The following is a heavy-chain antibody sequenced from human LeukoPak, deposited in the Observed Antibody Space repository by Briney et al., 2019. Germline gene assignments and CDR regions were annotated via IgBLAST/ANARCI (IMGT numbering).Heavy chain of an antibody. J-gene: IGHJ4*02. Sequence: ASVKVSCKTSGYTFSDYYIHWVRQAPGQGLEWLGWINPNSGGTNYAQKFQGRVTMTRDTSISTAYMELSSLRSDDTAVYYCARGSPKDSWGQGTLVTVSS. CDR1: GYTFSDYY. CDR2: INPNSGGT. V-gene: IGHV1-2*02. CDR3: ARGSPKDS.